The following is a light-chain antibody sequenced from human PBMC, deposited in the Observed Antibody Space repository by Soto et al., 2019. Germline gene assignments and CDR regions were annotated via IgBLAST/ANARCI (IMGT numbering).Light chain of an antibody. CDR3: QQYGSSPHT. CDR2: GAS. CDR1: QSVSSSY. V-gene: IGKV3-20*01. J-gene: IGKJ2*01. Sequence: EIVLTQSPGTLSLSPGERATLSCRASQSVSSSYLAWYQHKPGQAPRLLIYGASSMATGIPDMFSGSGSGTDFTLTIIRLEPEDFAVYYCQQYGSSPHTFGQGTKLEIK.